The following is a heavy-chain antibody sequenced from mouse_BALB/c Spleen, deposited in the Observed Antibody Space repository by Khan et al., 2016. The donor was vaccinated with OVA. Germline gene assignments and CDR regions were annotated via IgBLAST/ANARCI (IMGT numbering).Heavy chain of an antibody. CDR1: GFNIKDYC. CDR2: IDPENGNT. Sequence: VQLKQSGAELVRPGALVKLSCKASGFNIKDYCMHWVKQRPEQGLEWIGWIDPENGNTIYDQKFQGKARITADTSSNTAYLQFSSLTSEDSAVYYCARRGYGNYWFAYWGQGTLVTVSA. J-gene: IGHJ3*01. CDR3: ARRGYGNYWFAY. V-gene: IGHV14-1*02. D-gene: IGHD2-1*01.